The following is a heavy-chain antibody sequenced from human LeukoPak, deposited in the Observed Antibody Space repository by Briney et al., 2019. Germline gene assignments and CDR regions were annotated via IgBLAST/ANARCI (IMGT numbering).Heavy chain of an antibody. V-gene: IGHV3-23*01. J-gene: IGHJ5*02. Sequence: PGGSLRLSCAASGFTFSSYAMSWVRQAPGKGLEWVSAISGSGGSTYYADSVKGRFTISRDNSKNTLYLQMNSLRAEGTAVYYCAKDSSGWYMGVGWFDPWGQGTLVTVSS. D-gene: IGHD6-19*01. CDR3: AKDSSGWYMGVGWFDP. CDR1: GFTFSSYA. CDR2: ISGSGGST.